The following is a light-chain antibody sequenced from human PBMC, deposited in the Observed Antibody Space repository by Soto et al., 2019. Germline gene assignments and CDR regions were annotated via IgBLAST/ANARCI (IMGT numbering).Light chain of an antibody. V-gene: IGKV1-5*03. CDR3: QEYSSY. CDR1: QTISTW. CDR2: QAS. Sequence: DIPMTQSPSTLSASVGDRVTITCRARQTISTWLAWYQGKPGNAPKLLIYQASYLKSWLPSRFSGSGSGTECTRTISLLQRDDSETYYCQEYSSYFGQGNSVEV. J-gene: IGKJ1*01.